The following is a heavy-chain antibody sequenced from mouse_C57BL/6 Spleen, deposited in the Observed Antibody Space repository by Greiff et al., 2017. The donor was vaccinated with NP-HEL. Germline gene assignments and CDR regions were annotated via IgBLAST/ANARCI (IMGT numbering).Heavy chain of an antibody. J-gene: IGHJ4*01. CDR3: ARESITTASYAMDY. D-gene: IGHD1-1*01. CDR1: GYTFTSYW. Sequence: VQLQQPGAELVKPGASVKLSCKASGYTFTSYWMHWVKQRPGQGLEWIGMIHPNSGSTNYNEKFKSKATLTVDKSSSTAYMQLSSLTSEDSAVYYCARESITTASYAMDYWGQGTSVTVSS. CDR2: IHPNSGST. V-gene: IGHV1-64*01.